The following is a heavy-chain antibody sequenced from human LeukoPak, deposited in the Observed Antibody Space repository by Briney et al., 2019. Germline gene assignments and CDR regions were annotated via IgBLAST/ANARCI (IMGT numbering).Heavy chain of an antibody. J-gene: IGHJ6*02. D-gene: IGHD3-16*01. CDR2: INHNGNVN. Sequence: PGGSLRLSCAASGFTFSSYWMNWARQAPGKGLVWVASINHNGNVNHYVDSVKGRFTISRDNAKNSLYLQMSNLRAEDTAVYFCARGGGLDVWGQGATVTVSS. CDR3: ARGGGLDV. V-gene: IGHV3-7*03. CDR1: GFTFSSYW.